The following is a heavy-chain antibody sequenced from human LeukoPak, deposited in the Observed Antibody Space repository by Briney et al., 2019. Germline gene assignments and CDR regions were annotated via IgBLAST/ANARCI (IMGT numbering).Heavy chain of an antibody. D-gene: IGHD3-22*01. V-gene: IGHV1-69*13. Sequence: VASVTVSFKASGGTFSSYAISWVRQAPGQGLEWMGGIIPIFGTANYAQKFQGRVTITADESTSTAYMELSSLRSEDTAVYYCARVASLYDSSGYYSSLDYWGQGTLVTVSS. CDR3: ARVASLYDSSGYYSSLDY. CDR2: IIPIFGTA. CDR1: GGTFSSYA. J-gene: IGHJ4*02.